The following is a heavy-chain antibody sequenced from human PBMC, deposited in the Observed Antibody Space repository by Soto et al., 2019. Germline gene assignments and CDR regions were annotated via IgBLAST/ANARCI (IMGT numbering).Heavy chain of an antibody. V-gene: IGHV4-59*08. CDR1: GGSISSYY. D-gene: IGHD3-3*01. CDR3: ARHFTSGDFWSGYYTGYYYMDV. CDR2: IYYSGST. Sequence: NPSETLSLTCTVSGGSISSYYWSWIRQPPGKGLEWIGYIYYSGSTNYNPSLKSRVTISVDTSKNQFSLKLSSVTAADTAVYYCARHFTSGDFWSGYYTGYYYMDVWGKGTTVTVSS. J-gene: IGHJ6*03.